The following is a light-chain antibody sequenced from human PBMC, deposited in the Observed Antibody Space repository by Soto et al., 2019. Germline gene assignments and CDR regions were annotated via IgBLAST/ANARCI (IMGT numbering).Light chain of an antibody. CDR3: QQSYGTPIT. V-gene: IGKV1-39*01. CDR1: QSISSY. J-gene: IGKJ5*01. CDR2: VAS. Sequence: DIQITQAPSSPSASLGDRVTITLRASQSISSYLNWYQQKPGKAPNLLIYVASSLQSEVPSRFSGSGSGTDFTLTITSLQPEDFATYYCQQSYGTPITFGQGTRLEIK.